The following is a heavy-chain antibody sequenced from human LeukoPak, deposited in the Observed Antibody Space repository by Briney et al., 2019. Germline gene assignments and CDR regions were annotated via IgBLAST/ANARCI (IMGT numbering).Heavy chain of an antibody. CDR1: GFTFSPVW. D-gene: IGHD2-2*01. CDR3: ATDDKYAPSS. V-gene: IGHV3-74*01. J-gene: IGHJ5*02. Sequence: PGGSLRLSCAASGFTFSPVWMHWVRQAPGKGLMWVSHIINDGSYTTYADSEKGRFTISRDNAKNTVYLQMNSLRAEDTAVYYCATDDKYAPSSWGQGTLVTVSS. CDR2: IINDGSYT.